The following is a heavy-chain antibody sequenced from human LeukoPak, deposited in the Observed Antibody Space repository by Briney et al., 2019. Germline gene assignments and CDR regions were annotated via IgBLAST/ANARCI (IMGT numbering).Heavy chain of an antibody. D-gene: IGHD1-26*01. CDR2: ITGSTGST. Sequence: PGGSLRLSCAASGFTFSSYAMPWVRQPPGKGLEGVSSITGSTGSTYYADSVKGRFTISRDNSKNTLYLQMNSLRAEDTAVYYCAKRYSGSSGLYNFDYWGQGTLVTVSS. CDR1: GFTFSSYA. J-gene: IGHJ4*02. CDR3: AKRYSGSSGLYNFDY. V-gene: IGHV3-23*01.